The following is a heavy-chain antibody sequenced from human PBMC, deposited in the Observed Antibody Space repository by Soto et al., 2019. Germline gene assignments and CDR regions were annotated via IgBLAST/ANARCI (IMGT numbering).Heavy chain of an antibody. V-gene: IGHV3-72*01. CDR1: GFTFSDHY. Sequence: EVQLVESGGGLVQPGGSLRLSCAASGFTFSDHYMDWVRQAPGKGLEWVGRTRNKANSYTTEYAASVKGIFTISRDDSKNRLYLQMNGLKTDDSAVYYCARGGAYYDSSGYADAFDIWGQGTMVTVSS. CDR3: ARGGAYYDSSGYADAFDI. J-gene: IGHJ3*02. D-gene: IGHD3-22*01. CDR2: TRNKANSYTT.